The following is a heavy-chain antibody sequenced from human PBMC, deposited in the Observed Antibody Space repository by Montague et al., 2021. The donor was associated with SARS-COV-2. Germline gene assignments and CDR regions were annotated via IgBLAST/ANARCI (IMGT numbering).Heavy chain of an antibody. CDR1: GFTFTDYF. J-gene: IGHJ6*02. CDR2: ISASGTDI. Sequence: SLRLSCAASGFTFTDYFMFWSRQAPGKVLEWISYISASGTDIYXXXSXXGRFTISRDNAKNSLYLQMNSLRAEDTAVSYCARDIHTSSREGVDVWGQGTTVTVSS. D-gene: IGHD6-13*01. CDR3: ARDIHTSSREGVDV. V-gene: IGHV3-11*01.